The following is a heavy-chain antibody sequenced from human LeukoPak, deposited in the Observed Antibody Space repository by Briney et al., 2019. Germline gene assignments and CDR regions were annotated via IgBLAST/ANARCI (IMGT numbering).Heavy chain of an antibody. CDR1: GGSVSSYY. J-gene: IGHJ4*02. Sequence: SETLSLTCTVSGGSVSSYYWSWIRQPPGKGLEWIGYIYYSGSTNYNPSLKSRVTISVDTSKNQFSLKLSSVTAADTAVYYCARDRYDILTGYYMLDYWGQGTLVTVSS. CDR2: IYYSGST. V-gene: IGHV4-59*02. D-gene: IGHD3-9*01. CDR3: ARDRYDILTGYYMLDY.